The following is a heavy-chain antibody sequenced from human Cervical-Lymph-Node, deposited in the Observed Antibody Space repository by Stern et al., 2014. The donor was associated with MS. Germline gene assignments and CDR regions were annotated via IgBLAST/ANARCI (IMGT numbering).Heavy chain of an antibody. CDR1: GGSIGSSSYF. CDR2: VYHSGST. J-gene: IGHJ4*02. Sequence: QVQLQESGPGLVKPSETLSLTCTVSGGSIGSSSYFWGWIRQTPGKGLEWIGSVYHSGSTYYNPSLKSRVTISVDTSKNQFSLTLTSVTAADTAVYYCARHPGLVGNTVNPRKDYWGQGTLVTVSS. CDR3: ARHPGLVGNTVNPRKDY. D-gene: IGHD2-8*02. V-gene: IGHV4-39*01.